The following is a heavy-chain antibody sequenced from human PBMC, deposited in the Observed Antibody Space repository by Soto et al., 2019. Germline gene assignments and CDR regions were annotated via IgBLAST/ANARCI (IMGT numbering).Heavy chain of an antibody. D-gene: IGHD2-15*01. J-gene: IGHJ4*02. V-gene: IGHV3-23*01. CDR3: AKSFVGYCSGGSCYGSDY. Sequence: GGSLRLSCASSGFTFSSYAMSLVRQAPGKGLDWVSAISGSAGSTYYADSVKGRFTISRDNSKNTLYLQMDSLKADDTAVCYCAKSFVGYCSGGSCYGSDYWGQGTLVTVSS. CDR1: GFTFSSYA. CDR2: ISGSAGST.